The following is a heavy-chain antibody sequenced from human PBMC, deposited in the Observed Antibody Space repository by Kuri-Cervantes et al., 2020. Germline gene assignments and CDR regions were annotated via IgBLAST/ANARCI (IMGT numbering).Heavy chain of an antibody. Sequence: ASVKVSCKASGYTFTFSGYGISWVRQAPGQGLEWMGWISAYNGNTNYAQNLQGRVTMTTDTSTSTAYMELRSLRSEDTAVYYCARDAPYSSGWYVYFQHWGQGTLVTVSS. J-gene: IGHJ1*01. V-gene: IGHV1-18*01. CDR1: GYTFTFSGYG. D-gene: IGHD6-19*01. CDR2: ISAYNGNT. CDR3: ARDAPYSSGWYVYFQH.